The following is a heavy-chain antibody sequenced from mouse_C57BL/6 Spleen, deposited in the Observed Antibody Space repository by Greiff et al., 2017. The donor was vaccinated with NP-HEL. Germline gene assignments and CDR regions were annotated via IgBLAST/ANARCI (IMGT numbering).Heavy chain of an antibody. D-gene: IGHD4-1*01. CDR3: ARGRITGTFYAMDY. Sequence: EVLLVESGGGLVKPGGSLKLSCAASGFTFSDYGMHWVRQAPEKGLEWVAYISSGSSTIYYADTVKGRFTISRDNAKNTLFLQMTSLRSEDTAMYYCARGRITGTFYAMDYWGQGTSVTVSS. CDR1: GFTFSDYG. V-gene: IGHV5-17*01. CDR2: ISSGSSTI. J-gene: IGHJ4*01.